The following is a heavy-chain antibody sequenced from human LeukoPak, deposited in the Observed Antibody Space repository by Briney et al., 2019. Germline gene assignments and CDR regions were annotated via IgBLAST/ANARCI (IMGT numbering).Heavy chain of an antibody. Sequence: SQTLSLTCTVSGGSLSSGSYYWSWIRQPAGKGLEWIGRIYTSGSTNYNPSLKSRVPISVDTSKNQFSLKLSSVTAADTAVYYCARDLHYYDSSGSLGAFDIWGQGTMVTVSS. D-gene: IGHD3-22*01. CDR3: ARDLHYYDSSGSLGAFDI. CDR1: GGSLSSGSYY. J-gene: IGHJ3*02. CDR2: IYTSGST. V-gene: IGHV4-61*02.